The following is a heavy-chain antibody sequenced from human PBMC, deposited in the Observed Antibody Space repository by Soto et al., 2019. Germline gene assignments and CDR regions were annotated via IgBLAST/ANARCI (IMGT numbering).Heavy chain of an antibody. J-gene: IGHJ6*02. CDR3: AKDLLTSDDYYYGMDV. Sequence: QPGGSLRLSCAASGFTFSSYGMHWVRQAPGKGLEWVAVISYDGSNKYYADSVKGRFTISRDNSKNTLYLQMNSLRAEDTAVYYCAKDLLTSDDYYYGMDVWGQGTTVTVSS. CDR2: ISYDGSNK. CDR1: GFTFSSYG. V-gene: IGHV3-30*18.